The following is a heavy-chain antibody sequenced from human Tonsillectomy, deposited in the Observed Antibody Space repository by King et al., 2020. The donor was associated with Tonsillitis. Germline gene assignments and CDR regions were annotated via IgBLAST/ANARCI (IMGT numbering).Heavy chain of an antibody. D-gene: IGHD1-1*01. CDR2: IYYSGST. CDR1: GDSISSYY. CDR3: ARVGGYSNWFDP. V-gene: IGHV4-59*01. Sequence: VQLQESGPGLVKPSETLSLTCTVSGDSISSYYWSWIRQPPGKGPEWIGYIYYSGSTNYNPSLKSRVTISVDTSKNQFSLKLSSVTAADTAVYYCARVGGYSNWFDPWGQGTLVTVSS. J-gene: IGHJ5*02.